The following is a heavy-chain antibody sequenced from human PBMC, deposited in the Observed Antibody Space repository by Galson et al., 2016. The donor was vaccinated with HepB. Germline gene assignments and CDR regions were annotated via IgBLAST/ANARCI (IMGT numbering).Heavy chain of an antibody. J-gene: IGHJ6*02. CDR3: ARDSPFYYGSGSFSI. V-gene: IGHV1-3*01. D-gene: IGHD3-10*01. CDR1: GYTFTTHA. CDR2: INGGNGNT. Sequence: SVKVSCKASGYTFTTHAIHWVRQAPGQRLEWMGWINGGNGNTKYSQNFQGRVSLTRDTSASTAYMYLSSLRSEDAAVYYCARDSPFYYGSGSFSIWGQGTTVIVSS.